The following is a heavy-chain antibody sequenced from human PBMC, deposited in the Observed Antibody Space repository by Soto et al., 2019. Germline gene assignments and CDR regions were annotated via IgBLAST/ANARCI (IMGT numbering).Heavy chain of an antibody. J-gene: IGHJ3*02. V-gene: IGHV4-61*08. Sequence: SETLSLTCVVSGGSISGGGYSWSWIRQPPGKGLEWIGYIYYSGSTNYNPSLKSRVTISVDTSKNQFSLKLSSVTDADTAVYYCARDHHTYYYDSSGYSGVVAFDIWGQGTMVTVSS. CDR2: IYYSGST. D-gene: IGHD3-22*01. CDR1: GGSISGGGYS. CDR3: ARDHHTYYYDSSGYSGVVAFDI.